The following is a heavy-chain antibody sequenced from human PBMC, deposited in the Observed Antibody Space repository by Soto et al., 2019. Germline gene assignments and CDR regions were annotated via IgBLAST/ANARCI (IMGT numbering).Heavy chain of an antibody. J-gene: IGHJ6*02. V-gene: IGHV4-39*01. D-gene: IGHD4-17*01. CDR3: ATGDYGGNSEGMDV. CDR2: IYYSGST. CDR1: GGSISSSSYY. Sequence: TETLSLTCTVSGGSISSSSYYWGWIRQPPGKGLEWIGSIYYSGSTYYNPSLKSRVTISVDTSKNQFSLKLSSVTAADTAVYYCATGDYGGNSEGMDVWGQGTTVTVSS.